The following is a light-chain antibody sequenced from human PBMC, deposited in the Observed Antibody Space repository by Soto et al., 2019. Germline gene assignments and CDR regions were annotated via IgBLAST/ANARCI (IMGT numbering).Light chain of an antibody. CDR1: TSNVGINS. V-gene: IGLV1-47*01. Sequence: QSVLTQPPSASGTPGQRVTISCSGSTSNVGINSFVWYQHLPGTATKLLLYRHNQRASGVPDRFYGSKSGTSASLAISGLRSEEEADYSFATWDDSRSGQVFGGGTTLTVL. CDR3: ATWDDSRSGQV. J-gene: IGLJ2*01. CDR2: RHN.